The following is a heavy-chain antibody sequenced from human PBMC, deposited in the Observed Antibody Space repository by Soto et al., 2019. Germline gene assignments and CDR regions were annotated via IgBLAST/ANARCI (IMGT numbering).Heavy chain of an antibody. D-gene: IGHD2-15*01. J-gene: IGHJ4*02. CDR3: ARDCRCSGGSCCTARPVIDY. CDR1: GFTFGSYS. CDR2: ISSSSSYI. V-gene: IGHV3-21*01. Sequence: AGGSLRLSCAASGFTFGSYSMNWVRQAPGEGLEWVSSISSSSSYIYYADSVKGRFTISRDNAKNSLYLQMNSLRAEDTAVYYCARDCRCSGGSCCTARPVIDYWGQGTLVTVSS.